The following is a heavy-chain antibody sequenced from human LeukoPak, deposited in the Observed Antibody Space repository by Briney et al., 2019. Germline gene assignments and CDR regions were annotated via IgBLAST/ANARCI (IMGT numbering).Heavy chain of an antibody. J-gene: IGHJ4*02. D-gene: IGHD6-13*01. CDR1: GFTFSSYW. V-gene: IGHV3-74*01. CDR2: INSDGSST. Sequence: GGSLRLSCAASGFTFSSYWMHWVRQAPGKGLVWVSRINSDGSSTSYADSVKGRFTISRDNAKNTLYLQMNSLRAEDTAVYYCARFIAAPYYFDYWGRGTLVTVSS. CDR3: ARFIAAPYYFDY.